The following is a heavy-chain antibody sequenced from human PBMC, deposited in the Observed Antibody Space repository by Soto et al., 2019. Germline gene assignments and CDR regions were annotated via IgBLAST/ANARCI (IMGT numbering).Heavy chain of an antibody. CDR1: GLTFSSHA. D-gene: IGHD5-12*01. CDR2: ISDSGYST. CDR3: AKVGWI. V-gene: IGHV3-23*01. Sequence: EVQLLESGGGLLQPGGSLRLSCAASGLTFSSHAMTWVRQAPGKGLQCVSTISDSGYSTYYADSVKGRFAISRDNSKNTLYLQMHTLRADDTAVYYCAKVGWIGGQGTLVTVSS. J-gene: IGHJ4*02.